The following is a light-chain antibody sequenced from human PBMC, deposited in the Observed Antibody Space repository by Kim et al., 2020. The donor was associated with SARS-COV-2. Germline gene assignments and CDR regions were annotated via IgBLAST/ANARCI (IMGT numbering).Light chain of an antibody. CDR3: HSRDARGDYWL. V-gene: IGLV3-19*01. CDR2: GRN. Sequence: ALGKTVTIRWQGGGSETQFEEWFQQKTGQAPVVVNMGRNNRPSGIPERVSGSVLRDTNSLTINEVRAEDEADYYCHSRDARGDYWLCGGGNQLTVL. CDR1: GSETQF. J-gene: IGLJ3*02.